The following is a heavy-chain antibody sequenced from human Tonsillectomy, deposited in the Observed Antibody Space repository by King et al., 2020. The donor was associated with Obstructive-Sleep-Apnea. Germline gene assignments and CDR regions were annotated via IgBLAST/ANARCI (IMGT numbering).Heavy chain of an antibody. Sequence: EVQLVESGGGLVKPGGSLRLSCAASGFTFSSYSMNWVRQAPGKGLEWVSSISSSSSYIYYADSVKGRFTISRDNAKNSLYLQMNSLRAEDTAVYYCAVPLYSSSWFCVDYWGQGTLVTVSS. CDR3: AVPLYSSSWFCVDY. CDR2: ISSSSSYI. D-gene: IGHD6-13*01. CDR1: GFTFSSYS. J-gene: IGHJ4*02. V-gene: IGHV3-21*01.